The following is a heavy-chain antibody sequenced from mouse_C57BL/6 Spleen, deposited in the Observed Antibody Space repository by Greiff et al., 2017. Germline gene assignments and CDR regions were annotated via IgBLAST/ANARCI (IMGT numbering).Heavy chain of an antibody. CDR2: IYPGSGST. CDR3: ARSRGAGYDSFAY. CDR1: GYTFTSYC. D-gene: IGHD2-2*01. J-gene: IGHJ3*01. Sequence: QVQLQQPGAELVKPGASVKMSCKASGYTFTSYCITWVQQGPGQGLEWIGDIYPGSGSTNYNEKFKGKATLTVDTSSSTAYMQLSSLTSKDSAVYDCARSRGAGYDSFAYWGQGTLVTVSA. V-gene: IGHV1-55*01.